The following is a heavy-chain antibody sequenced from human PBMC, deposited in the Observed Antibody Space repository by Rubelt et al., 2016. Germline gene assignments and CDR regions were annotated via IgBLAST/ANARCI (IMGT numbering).Heavy chain of an antibody. Sequence: QVQLQQWGAGLLKPSETLSLTCAVYGGSFSDYYWIWVRQSPGKGLEWIGDINHSGSTNYNPSLKSRVTTSVDTSKNQLSLKLHSVTAADTAVYYCARSNYFDYWGQGTLVTVSS. V-gene: IGHV4-34*01. CDR3: ARSNYFDY. J-gene: IGHJ4*02. CDR1: GGSFSDYY. CDR2: INHSGST.